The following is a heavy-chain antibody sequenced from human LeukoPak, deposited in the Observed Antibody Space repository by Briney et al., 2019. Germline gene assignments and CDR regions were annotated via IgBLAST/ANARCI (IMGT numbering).Heavy chain of an antibody. CDR2: ISAGGGST. Sequence: GGSLRLSCAASGFTFSSFAMNWVRLAPGKGLEWVSAISAGGGSTYYADSVKGRFTISRDNSKNTLYLQMNSLRAEDTAVYYCAKGSKLGPGGTFDYWGQGTLVTVSS. D-gene: IGHD6-13*01. J-gene: IGHJ4*02. V-gene: IGHV3-23*01. CDR1: GFTFSSFA. CDR3: AKGSKLGPGGTFDY.